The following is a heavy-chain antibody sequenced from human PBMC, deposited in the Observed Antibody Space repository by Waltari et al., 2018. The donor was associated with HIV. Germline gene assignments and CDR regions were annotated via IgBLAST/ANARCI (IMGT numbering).Heavy chain of an antibody. Sequence: QLQLQESGPGLVKPSETLSLTCTVSGGSISSSVYYWGWIRQPPGKGLEWLGSIYYGGGTYYNSSLRSRVTISVDTSKNQFSLRLTSATAADTAAYYCARLGHLLRGRSSDYRYGMDVWGQGTTVTVSS. J-gene: IGHJ6*02. D-gene: IGHD4-4*01. CDR3: ARLGHLLRGRSSDYRYGMDV. V-gene: IGHV4-39*01. CDR2: IYYGGGT. CDR1: GGSISSSVYY.